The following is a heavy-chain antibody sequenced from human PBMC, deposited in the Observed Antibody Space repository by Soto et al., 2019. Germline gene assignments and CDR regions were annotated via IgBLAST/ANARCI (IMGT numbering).Heavy chain of an antibody. CDR1: GFTFSSYG. CDR2: IWHDGSNK. Sequence: GGSLRLSCAASGFTFSSYGMHWVRLAPGKGLEWVAVIWHDGSNKYYADFVKGRFTISRDNSKNTLYLQMNSLRAEDTAVYYCAKDPARTTNNYFQYWGQGTMVTVSS. CDR3: AKDPARTTNNYFQY. D-gene: IGHD1-7*01. J-gene: IGHJ4*02. V-gene: IGHV3-33*06.